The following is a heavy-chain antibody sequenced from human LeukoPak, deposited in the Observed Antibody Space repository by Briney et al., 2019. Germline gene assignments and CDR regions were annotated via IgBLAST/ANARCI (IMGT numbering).Heavy chain of an antibody. CDR2: INHSGAP. CDR3: ARGVEMATITVWFDP. V-gene: IGHV4-59*12. J-gene: IGHJ5*02. CDR1: GDSISGYY. Sequence: TSETLSLTCTVSGDSISGYYWSWVRQPPGKGLEWIGYINHSGAPKSNPSLKSRVTMSVDTSKNQFSLKLSSVTAADTAVYYCARGVEMATITVWFDPWGQGTLVTVSS. D-gene: IGHD5-24*01.